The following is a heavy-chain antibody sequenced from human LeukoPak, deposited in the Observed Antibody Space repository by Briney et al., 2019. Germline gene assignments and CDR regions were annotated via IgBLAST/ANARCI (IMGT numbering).Heavy chain of an antibody. D-gene: IGHD3-10*01. V-gene: IGHV7-4-1*02. CDR3: ATVPGWFGELSLSYYYYMDV. CDR2: INTNTGNP. J-gene: IGHJ6*03. Sequence: ASVRVSCKASGYTFTSYAMNWVRQAPGQGLEWMGWINTNTGNPTYAQGFTGRFVFSLDTSVSTAYLQISSLEAEDTAVYYCATVPGWFGELSLSYYYYMDVWGKGTTVTVSS. CDR1: GYTFTSYA.